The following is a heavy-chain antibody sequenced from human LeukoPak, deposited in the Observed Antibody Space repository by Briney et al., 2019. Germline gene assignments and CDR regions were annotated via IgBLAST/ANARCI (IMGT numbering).Heavy chain of an antibody. V-gene: IGHV1-8*02. J-gene: IGHJ5*01. CDR2: MNPNTGNT. CDR3: ARGGGGEYLDWFDF. D-gene: IGHD4-17*01. Sequence: EASVKVSCKASGYTFTGYYMHWVRQAPGQGLEWMGWMNPNTGNTGYAQNLQGRVTMTRTNSITTAYMELSSLTSDDTAVYYCARGGGGEYLDWFDFWGQGTLVIVSS. CDR1: GYTFTGYY.